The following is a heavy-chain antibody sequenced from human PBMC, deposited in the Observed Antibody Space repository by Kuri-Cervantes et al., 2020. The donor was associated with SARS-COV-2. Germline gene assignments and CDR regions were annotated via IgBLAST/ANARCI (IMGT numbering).Heavy chain of an antibody. Sequence: ASVKVSCKASGYIFTNYYMSWVRQAPGQGLEWLGIINPSGGGTSYAQKFQGRVTMTRDTSTSTVYMELSSLRSEDTAVYYCAREAFGYCSGGSCYSHYWGQGTLVTVSS. CDR3: AREAFGYCSGGSCYSHY. CDR2: INPSGGGT. CDR1: GYIFTNYY. J-gene: IGHJ4*02. D-gene: IGHD2-15*01. V-gene: IGHV1-46*01.